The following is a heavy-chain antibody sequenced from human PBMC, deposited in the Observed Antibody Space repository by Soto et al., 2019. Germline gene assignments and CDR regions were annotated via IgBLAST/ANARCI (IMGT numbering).Heavy chain of an antibody. CDR1: GGTFSRYT. CDR2: IIPILDIP. D-gene: IGHD2-15*01. CDR3: ASHFTCVLVLGASPPGGDNYGWDV. J-gene: IGHJ6*02. Sequence: QVQLVQSGAEVKKPGSSVKVSCKASGGTFSRYTISWVRQAPGQGLEWMGRIIPILDIPNYAQNFQGRVTITADKSTSTAYMELSSLRSDDTAVYYCASHFTCVLVLGASPPGGDNYGWDVWGQGTTVTVSS. V-gene: IGHV1-69*02.